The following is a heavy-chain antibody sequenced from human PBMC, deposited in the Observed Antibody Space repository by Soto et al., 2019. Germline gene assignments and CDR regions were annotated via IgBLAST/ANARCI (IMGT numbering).Heavy chain of an antibody. V-gene: IGHV1-69*02. CDR3: AASYGSGYRAFDY. CDR2: INPIVSMS. D-gene: IGHD3-10*01. CDR1: GDTFSFYT. Sequence: QVQLVQSGTEVKKPGSSVKVSCKASGDTFSFYTINWVRQAPGLGLEWVGRINPIVSMSNYAQKFQGRVSMTADKSTSTADMERRSLRADDTAMYFCAASYGSGYRAFDYWGQGALVIVSS. J-gene: IGHJ4*02.